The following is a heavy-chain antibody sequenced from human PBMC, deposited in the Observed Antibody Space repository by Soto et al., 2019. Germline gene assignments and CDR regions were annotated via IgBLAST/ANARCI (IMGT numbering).Heavy chain of an antibody. V-gene: IGHV1-18*01. D-gene: IGHD3-10*01. J-gene: IGHJ6*02. CDR2: ISAYNGNT. Sequence: ASVKVSCKASGYTFTSYGISWVRQAPGQGLEWMGWISAYNGNTNYAQKLQGRVTMTTDTSTSTAYMELRSLRSDDTAVYYCARVGYYYGSGSYYNPDYYYYGMDVWGQGTTVTVSS. CDR3: ARVGYYYGSGSYYNPDYYYYGMDV. CDR1: GYTFTSYG.